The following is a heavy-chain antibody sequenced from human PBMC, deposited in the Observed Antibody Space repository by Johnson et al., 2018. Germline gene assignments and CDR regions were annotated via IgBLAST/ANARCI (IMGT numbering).Heavy chain of an antibody. CDR1: GFTFSSYA. CDR2: ISYDGSNK. V-gene: IGHV3-30-3*01. Sequence: QVQLVESGGGVVQPGRSLRLSCAASGFTFSSYAMHWVRQAPGKGLEWVAVISYDGSNKYYADPVKGRFTISRDKSKNPRYLEMNSLKAEDTAVYYCASRTDYGDYAVYMDVWGKGTTVTVSS. CDR3: ASRTDYGDYAVYMDV. J-gene: IGHJ6*03. D-gene: IGHD4-17*01.